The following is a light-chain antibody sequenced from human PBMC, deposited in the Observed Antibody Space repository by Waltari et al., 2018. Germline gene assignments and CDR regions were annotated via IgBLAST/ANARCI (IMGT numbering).Light chain of an antibody. Sequence: SSELTQDPAVSVALGQTVRITCQVDSLRRYYASWYQQRPGQAPFLVLYGHDNRPSGIPDRFSGSTSGNTASLTITRAQAEDAGVYYCLSRDSSSTRVFGGGTTLTV. CDR3: LSRDSSSTRV. CDR1: SLRRYY. V-gene: IGLV3-19*01. J-gene: IGLJ3*02. CDR2: GHD.